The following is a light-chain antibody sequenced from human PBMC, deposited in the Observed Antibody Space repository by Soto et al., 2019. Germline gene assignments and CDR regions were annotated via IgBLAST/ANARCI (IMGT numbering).Light chain of an antibody. V-gene: IGKV3D-15*01. Sequence: EILMTQSPATLSVSPGERATLSCRASQSLNRNLAWYQQKPGQAPRLIIYGASTRASGIPARFSGSGSGTEFTLTISSLQSEDFALYDCQHYHDWPTAFTFGPGTKVDL. J-gene: IGKJ3*01. CDR3: QHYHDWPTAFT. CDR1: QSLNRN. CDR2: GAS.